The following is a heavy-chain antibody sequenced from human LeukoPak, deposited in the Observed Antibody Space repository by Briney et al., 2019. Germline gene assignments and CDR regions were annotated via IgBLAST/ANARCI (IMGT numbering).Heavy chain of an antibody. CDR1: GYTLTELS. Sequence: ASVKVSCKVSGYTLTELSMHWVRQAPGKGLEWMGGFDPEDGETIYAQKFQGRVTMTEDTSTDTAYMELRSLRSDDTAVYYCAGDSDSSGYFPCGYWGQGTLVTVSS. J-gene: IGHJ4*02. D-gene: IGHD3-22*01. CDR3: AGDSDSSGYFPCGY. CDR2: FDPEDGET. V-gene: IGHV1-24*01.